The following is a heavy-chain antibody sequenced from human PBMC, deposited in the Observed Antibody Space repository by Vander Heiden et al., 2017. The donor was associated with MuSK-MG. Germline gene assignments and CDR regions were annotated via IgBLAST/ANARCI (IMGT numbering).Heavy chain of an antibody. J-gene: IGHJ5*02. CDR3: VRVAYCGVDCYPSWFDP. CDR2: ISSDSGTI. Sequence: EVQLVESGGGLTQPGGSLRLSCAASGFTFGGHSMNWVRQAPGKGLEWVSYISSDSGTILYADSVKGRFSISRDNVKSILYLQMNSLRAEDTATYYCVRVAYCGVDCYPSWFDPWGQGTLVTVYS. CDR1: GFTFGGHS. V-gene: IGHV3-48*04. D-gene: IGHD2-21*02.